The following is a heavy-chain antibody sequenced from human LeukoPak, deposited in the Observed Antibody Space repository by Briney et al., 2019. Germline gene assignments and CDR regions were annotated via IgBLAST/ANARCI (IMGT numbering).Heavy chain of an antibody. V-gene: IGHV4-30-2*01. CDR3: ARVERTETLFDP. D-gene: IGHD1-14*01. J-gene: IGHJ5*02. Sequence: SETLSLTCTVSGGSISSGGYYWSWIRQPPGKGLEWIGYIYHSGSTYYNPSLKSRVTISVDRSKNQFSLKLSSVTAADTAVYYCARVERTETLFDPWGQGTLVTVSS. CDR2: IYHSGST. CDR1: GGSISSGGYY.